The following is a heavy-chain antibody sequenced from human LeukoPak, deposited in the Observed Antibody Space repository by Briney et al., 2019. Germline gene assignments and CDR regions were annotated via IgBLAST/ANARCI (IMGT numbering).Heavy chain of an antibody. D-gene: IGHD3-22*01. CDR2: INSDGSST. CDR1: GFTFSSYW. Sequence: PGGSLRLSCAASGFTFSSYWMHWVRQAPGKGLVWVSRINSDGSSTSYADSVKGRFAISRDNAKNTLYLQMNSLRAEDTAVYYCARAGYYDPFDPWGQGTLVTVSS. J-gene: IGHJ5*02. V-gene: IGHV3-74*01. CDR3: ARAGYYDPFDP.